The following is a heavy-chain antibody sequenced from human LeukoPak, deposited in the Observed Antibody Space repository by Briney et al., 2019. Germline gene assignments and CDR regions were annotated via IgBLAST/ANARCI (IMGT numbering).Heavy chain of an antibody. CDR3: ARDMPGRERRNLFDY. J-gene: IGHJ4*02. CDR1: GFTFSSYS. Sequence: GGSLRLSCAASGFTFSSYSMNWVRQAPGKGLECVSSISSSSSYIYYADSVKGRFTISRDNAKNSLYLQMNSLRAEDTAVYYCARDMPGRERRNLFDYWGQGTLVTVSS. D-gene: IGHD1-1*01. CDR2: ISSSSSYI. V-gene: IGHV3-21*01.